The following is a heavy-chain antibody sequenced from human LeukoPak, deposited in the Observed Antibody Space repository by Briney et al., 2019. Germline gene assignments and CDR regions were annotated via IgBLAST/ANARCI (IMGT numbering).Heavy chain of an antibody. V-gene: IGHV3-21*06. J-gene: IGHJ4*02. CDR2: ISSSSKYI. CDR1: GLTFSTYS. Sequence: GGSLRLSCAASGLTFSTYSMNWVRQAPGQGLQWGSSISSSSKYIYYADSVKGRFTISRDNAKNSLYLQMNSLRPEDSAVYYCVPRYCSSTSCEDYWGQGTLVTVSS. D-gene: IGHD2-2*01. CDR3: VPRYCSSTSCEDY.